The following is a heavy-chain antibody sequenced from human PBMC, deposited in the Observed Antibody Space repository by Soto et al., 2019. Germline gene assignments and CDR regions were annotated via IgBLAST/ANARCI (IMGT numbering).Heavy chain of an antibody. V-gene: IGHV5-51*01. CDR3: ARRYCSGGSCDDAFDI. Sequence: PGESLKISCKGSGYSFTSYWIGWVRQMPGKGLEWMGIIYPGDSDTRYSPSFQGQVTISADKSISTAYLQWSSLKASDTAMYYCARRYCSGGSCDDAFDIWGQGTMVTVSS. CDR1: GYSFTSYW. D-gene: IGHD2-15*01. CDR2: IYPGDSDT. J-gene: IGHJ3*02.